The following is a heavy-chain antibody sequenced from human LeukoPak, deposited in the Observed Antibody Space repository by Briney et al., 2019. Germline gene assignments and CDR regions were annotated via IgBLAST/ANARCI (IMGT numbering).Heavy chain of an antibody. J-gene: IGHJ4*02. CDR1: GFTFDDYT. V-gene: IGHV3-43*01. D-gene: IGHD4-17*01. CDR2: ISWDGGTT. Sequence: GGSLRLSCAASGFTFDDYTMHWVRQAPGKGLEWVSLISWDGGTTNYADSVKGRFTISRDNTKNSLYLQMDSLTADDTAVYFCACLRGPSDYWGQGTLVTVSS. CDR3: ACLRGPSDY.